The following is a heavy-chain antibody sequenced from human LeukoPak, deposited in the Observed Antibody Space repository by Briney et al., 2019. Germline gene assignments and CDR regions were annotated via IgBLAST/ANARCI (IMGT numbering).Heavy chain of an antibody. Sequence: PSETLSLTCTVSGGSISSSSYYWGWIRQPPGKGLEWIGSIYYSGSTYYNPSLKSRVTISVDTSKNQFSLKLSSVTAADTAVYYCARDSILGRAFDIWGQGTMVTVSS. CDR1: GGSISSSSYY. J-gene: IGHJ3*02. CDR2: IYYSGST. D-gene: IGHD2-21*01. CDR3: ARDSILGRAFDI. V-gene: IGHV4-39*07.